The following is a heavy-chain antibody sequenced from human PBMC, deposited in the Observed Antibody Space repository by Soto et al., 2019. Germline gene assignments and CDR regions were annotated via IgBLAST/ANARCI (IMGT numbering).Heavy chain of an antibody. V-gene: IGHV4-34*02. CDR2: VCPGGRT. Sequence: QVRLQQWGAGLVRTSETLSITCAVYGGSFNNYCWSWIRQPPGKGLEWIGEVCPGGRTNYSPTLKRVVRMAVEGSKNQFSMRLTSVTVADTAVYYCALGDYGQYDAYNWFDPWGQGNLVIVAS. D-gene: IGHD3-10*01. CDR1: GGSFNNYC. CDR3: ALGDYGQYDAYNWFDP. J-gene: IGHJ5*02.